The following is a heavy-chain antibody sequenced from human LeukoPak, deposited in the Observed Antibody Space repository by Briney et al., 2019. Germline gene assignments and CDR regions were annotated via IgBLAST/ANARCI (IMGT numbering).Heavy chain of an antibody. CDR1: GFNFIDYS. J-gene: IGHJ4*01. CDR3: ARDHRYAFDN. CDR2: IGISSGNT. Sequence: AGGSLRLSCAASGFNFIDYSMNWVRRAPGKGLEWISYIGISSGNTKYADSVKGRFTISRDKARNSLYLQMNSLRVEDTAVYYCARDHRYAFDNWGHGTLVTVSS. V-gene: IGHV3-48*01. D-gene: IGHD5-12*01.